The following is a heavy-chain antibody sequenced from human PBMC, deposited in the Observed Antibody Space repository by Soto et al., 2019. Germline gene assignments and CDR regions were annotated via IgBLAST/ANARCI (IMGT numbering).Heavy chain of an antibody. CDR3: ARIYYDSVFDY. J-gene: IGHJ4*02. CDR2: IYYSGST. V-gene: IGHV4-39*01. D-gene: IGHD3-22*01. CDR1: GGSISSSSDY. Sequence: SETLSLTSTVSGGSISSSSDYWGWIRQPPGKGLEWIGSIYYSGSTYYNPSLKSRVTISVDTSKNQFSLKLSSVTAADTAVYYCARIYYDSVFDYWGQGTLVTVSS.